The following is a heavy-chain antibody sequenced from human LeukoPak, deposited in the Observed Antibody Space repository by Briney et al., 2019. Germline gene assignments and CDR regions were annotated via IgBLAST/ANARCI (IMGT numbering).Heavy chain of an antibody. D-gene: IGHD5-18*01. V-gene: IGHV4-4*07. J-gene: IGHJ5*02. Sequence: SETLSLTCTVSGGSISSYYWSWIRQPAGKGLEWIGRIYTSGSTNYNPSLKSRVTMSVDTSKNQSSLKLSSVTAADMAVYYCARDYLFDGTEAAMVLGWFDPWGQGTLVTVSS. CDR2: IYTSGST. CDR1: GGSISSYY. CDR3: ARDYLFDGTEAAMVLGWFDP.